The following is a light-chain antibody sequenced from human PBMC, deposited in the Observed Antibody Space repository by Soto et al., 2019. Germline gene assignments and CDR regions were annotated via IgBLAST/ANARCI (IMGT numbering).Light chain of an antibody. J-gene: IGLJ1*01. Sequence: QSALTQPASVSGSPGQSITISCTGTSSDVGGYKYVSWYQQHPGKAPKLMIYEVDNRPSGVSARFSGSKSGKTASLTISGLQSEDEADYYCSSYSVTGTHYVFGTGTKLTVL. CDR3: SSYSVTGTHYV. V-gene: IGLV2-14*03. CDR1: SSDVGGYKY. CDR2: EVD.